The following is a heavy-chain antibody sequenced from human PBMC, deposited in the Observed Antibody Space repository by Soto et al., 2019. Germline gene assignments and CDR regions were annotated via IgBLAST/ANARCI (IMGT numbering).Heavy chain of an antibody. V-gene: IGHV3-9*01. J-gene: IGHJ6*03. CDR1: GFTFDDYA. D-gene: IGHD3-3*01. Sequence: GGSLRLSCAASGFTFDDYAMHRVRQAQGKGLEWVSGISWNSGSIGYADSVKGRFTISRDNAKNSLYLQMNSLRAEDTALYYCAKDINYDFWSGFPRSLYYYYMDVWGKGTTVTVSS. CDR3: AKDINYDFWSGFPRSLYYYYMDV. CDR2: ISWNSGSI.